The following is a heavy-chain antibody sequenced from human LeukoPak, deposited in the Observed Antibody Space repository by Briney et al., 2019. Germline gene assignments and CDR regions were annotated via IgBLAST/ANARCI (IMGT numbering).Heavy chain of an antibody. CDR3: ARDSIEQVKDIVPRLDY. V-gene: IGHV4-30-2*01. D-gene: IGHD2-15*01. J-gene: IGHJ4*02. Sequence: PSQTLSLTCAVSGDSIGTGPYSWNWIRQTPEMGLEWIGYVSHSGSTYYNPSLKSRVTISVDRSKNQFSLKLSSVTAADTAVYYCARDSIEQVKDIVPRLDYWGQGTLVTVSS. CDR1: GDSIGTGPYS. CDR2: VSHSGST.